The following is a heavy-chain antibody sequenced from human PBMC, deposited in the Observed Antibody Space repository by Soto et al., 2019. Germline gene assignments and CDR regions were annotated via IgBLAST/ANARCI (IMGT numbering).Heavy chain of an antibody. CDR3: TTDIDYDSTLGYFDY. Sequence: GGSLRLSCAASGFTFSNAWMNWVRQAPGKGLEWVGRIKSKTDGGTTDYAAPVKGRFTISRDDSKNTLYLQMNSLKTEDTAVYYCTTDIDYDSTLGYFDYWGQGNLVTVSS. V-gene: IGHV3-15*07. CDR1: GFTFSNAW. D-gene: IGHD3-22*01. CDR2: IKSKTDGGTT. J-gene: IGHJ4*02.